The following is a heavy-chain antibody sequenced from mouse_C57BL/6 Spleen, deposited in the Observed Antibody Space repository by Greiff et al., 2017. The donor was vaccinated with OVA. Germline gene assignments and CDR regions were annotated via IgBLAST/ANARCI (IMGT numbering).Heavy chain of an antibody. D-gene: IGHD2-4*01. Sequence: QVQLQQPGAELVKPGASVKLSCKASGYTFTSYWMHWVKQRPGRCLEWIGRIDPNSGGTKYNEKFKSKATLTVDKPSSTAYMQLSSLTSEDSAVYYCARRSSYDYDGEVWFAYWGQGTLVTVSA. CDR1: GYTFTSYW. J-gene: IGHJ3*01. V-gene: IGHV1-72*01. CDR3: ARRSSYDYDGEVWFAY. CDR2: IDPNSGGT.